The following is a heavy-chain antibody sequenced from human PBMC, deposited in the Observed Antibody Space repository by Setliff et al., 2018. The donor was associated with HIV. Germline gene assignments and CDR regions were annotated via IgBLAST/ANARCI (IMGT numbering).Heavy chain of an antibody. J-gene: IGHJ4*02. CDR3: ARGRCSDAACFFDY. D-gene: IGHD3-16*01. CDR2: IKTDGGTT. Sequence: GESLKISCVGSGFTFKTYSVNWVRQAPGKGLEWLSYIKTDGGTTYDADSVEGRFTISRDNAKNSLYLQMDNLTVDDTAVYFCARGRCSDAACFFDYWGQGTLVTVSS. V-gene: IGHV3-48*01. CDR1: GFTFKTYS.